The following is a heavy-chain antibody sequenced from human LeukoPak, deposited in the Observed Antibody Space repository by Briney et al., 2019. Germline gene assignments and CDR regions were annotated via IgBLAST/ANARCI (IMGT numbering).Heavy chain of an antibody. CDR1: GFTFSDYE. D-gene: IGHD4-17*01. CDR3: ARGATVTYYFDH. Sequence: GGSLRLVCAASGFTFSDYEMNWVRQAPGKGLEWLSYISTGGRTVKYADSVKGRFTISRDNARSSLFLQMSNLRVEDTAVYFCARGATVTYYFDHWGQGALVAVSS. J-gene: IGHJ4*02. CDR2: ISTGGRTV. V-gene: IGHV3-48*03.